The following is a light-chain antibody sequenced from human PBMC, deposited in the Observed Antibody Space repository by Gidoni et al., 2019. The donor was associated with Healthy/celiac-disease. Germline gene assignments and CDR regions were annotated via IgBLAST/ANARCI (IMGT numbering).Light chain of an antibody. V-gene: IGLV2-14*01. J-gene: IGLJ2*01. CDR1: SSDVGGYNY. CDR3: SSYTSSSTLV. CDR2: QVS. Sequence: QSALTHPASVSGSPGQSITISCTGTSSDVGGYNYVPWYQQHPGKAPKLMIYQVSKRPSGVSNRVSGSKSGNTASLTISGLQAEDEADYYCSSYTSSSTLVFGGGTKLXVX.